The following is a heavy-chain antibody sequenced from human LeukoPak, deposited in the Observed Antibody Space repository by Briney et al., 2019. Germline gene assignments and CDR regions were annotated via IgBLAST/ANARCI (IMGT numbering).Heavy chain of an antibody. Sequence: KPSETLSLTCTVSGGSISSYYWSWIRQPPGKGLEWIGYIYYSGSTNYNPSLKSRVTISVDTSKNQFSLKLSSVTAADTAVYYCARYYGSGPGFEYFQHWGQGTLVTVSS. CDR3: ARYYGSGPGFEYFQH. CDR1: GGSISSYY. J-gene: IGHJ1*01. CDR2: IYYSGST. V-gene: IGHV4-59*08. D-gene: IGHD3-10*01.